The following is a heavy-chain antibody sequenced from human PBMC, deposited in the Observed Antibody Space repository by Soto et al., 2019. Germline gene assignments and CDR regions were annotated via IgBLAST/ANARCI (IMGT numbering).Heavy chain of an antibody. CDR2: LQTDGSHP. Sequence: EVPLVESGGGLVQPGGSLRLSCVASGFTFDYYWMHWVRQAPGEGLMWVSRLQTDGSHPAYADSAKGRFTISRDNAKSTLYLQMNNLRAEDTGVYFCARGGDPDYWGQGTLVTVSS. J-gene: IGHJ4*02. D-gene: IGHD2-21*02. CDR3: ARGGDPDY. CDR1: GFTFDYYW. V-gene: IGHV3-74*01.